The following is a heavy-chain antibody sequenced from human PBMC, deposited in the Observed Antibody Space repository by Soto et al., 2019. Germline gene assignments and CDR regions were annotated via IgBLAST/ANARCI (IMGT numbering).Heavy chain of an antibody. CDR3: ARDSDYFDY. CDR2: INPSGGST. D-gene: IGHD6-19*01. Sequence: AAVKVSCKPSVYTFPRHYLPRVRQAPGQGIEWMGIINPSGGSTSYAQKFQGRVTMTRDTSTSTVYMELSSLRSEDTAVYYCARDSDYFDYWGQGTLVTVSS. J-gene: IGHJ4*02. CDR1: VYTFPRHY. V-gene: IGHV1-46*03.